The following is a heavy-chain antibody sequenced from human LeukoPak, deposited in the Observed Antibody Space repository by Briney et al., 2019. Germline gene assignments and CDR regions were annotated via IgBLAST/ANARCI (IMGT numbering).Heavy chain of an antibody. V-gene: IGHV3-21*01. CDR2: ISYRISPT. CDR3: ARDIRYYGSGSYIDY. CDR1: GFTFSDCD. Sequence: PGGSLRLSCTASGFTFSDCDMNWVRQAPGSGLEWVSAISYRISPTYYADSVKGRFTISRDNAKNSLYLQMNSLRAEDTAVYYCARDIRYYGSGSYIDYWGQGTLVTVSS. J-gene: IGHJ4*02. D-gene: IGHD3-10*01.